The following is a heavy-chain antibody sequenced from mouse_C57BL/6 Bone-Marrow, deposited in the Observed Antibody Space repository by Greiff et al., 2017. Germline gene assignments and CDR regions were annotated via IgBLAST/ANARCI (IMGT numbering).Heavy chain of an antibody. Sequence: VKLVESGAELMKPGASVKLSCKATGYTFTGYWIEWVKQRPGHGPEWIGEILPGSGSTNYNEKFKGKATFTADTSSNTAYMQLSSLTTEDSAIYYCARYPFYYYGSSLDYWGQGTTLTVSS. V-gene: IGHV1-9*01. CDR1: GYTFTGYW. CDR2: ILPGSGST. J-gene: IGHJ2*01. CDR3: ARYPFYYYGSSLDY. D-gene: IGHD1-1*01.